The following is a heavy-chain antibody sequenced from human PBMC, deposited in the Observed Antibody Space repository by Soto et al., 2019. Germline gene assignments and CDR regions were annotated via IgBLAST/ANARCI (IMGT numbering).Heavy chain of an antibody. CDR2: ISGSDGRT. CDR1: GFTFSNYA. J-gene: IGHJ4*02. CDR3: ARESPDYYFDF. V-gene: IGHV3-23*01. Sequence: GGSLRLSCAASGFTFSNYAMSWVRQAPGKGLEWVSGISGSDGRTYYADSVRGRFIISRDNSKNMLYLQMNSLRAEDTAVYYCARESPDYYFDFRGQGTLVTVSS.